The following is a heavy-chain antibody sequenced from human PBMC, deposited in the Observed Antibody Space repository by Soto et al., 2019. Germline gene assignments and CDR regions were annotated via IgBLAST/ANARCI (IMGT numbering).Heavy chain of an antibody. J-gene: IGHJ4*02. CDR2: IKSKTDGGTT. D-gene: IGHD3-3*01. CDR1: GFTFSNAW. V-gene: IGHV3-15*01. CDR3: TTTRRFLEWLLL. Sequence: EVQLVESGGGLVKPGGSLRLSCAASGFTFSNAWMSWVRQAPGKGLEWVGRIKSKTDGGTTDYAAPVKGRFTISRDDSKNTLYLQVNSLKTEDTAVYYCTTTRRFLEWLLLWGQGTLVTVSS.